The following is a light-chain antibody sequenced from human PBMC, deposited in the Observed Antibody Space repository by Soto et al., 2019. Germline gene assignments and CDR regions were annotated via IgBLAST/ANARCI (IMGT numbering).Light chain of an antibody. CDR1: SSDVGGYNY. V-gene: IGLV2-14*03. J-gene: IGLJ1*01. CDR3: NSYTSGTTLV. Sequence: QSVLTQPASVSGSPGQSITISCTGTSSDVGGYNYVSWYQQHPGKAPKLMIYDVSNRPSGVSNRFSGSKSGNTASLTISGLQAEDEADYYCNSYTSGTTLVFGTGTKVTFL. CDR2: DVS.